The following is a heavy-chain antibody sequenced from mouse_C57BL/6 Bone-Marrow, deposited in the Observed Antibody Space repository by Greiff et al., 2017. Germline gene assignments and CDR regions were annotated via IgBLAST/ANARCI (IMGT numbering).Heavy chain of an antibody. Sequence: EVKLQESGGGLVKPGGSLKLSCAASGFTFSDYGMHWVRQAPEKGLEWVAYISSGSSTIYYADTVKGRFTISRDNAKNTLFLQMTSLRSEDTAMYYCARRWLLGAMDYWGQGTSVTVSS. D-gene: IGHD2-3*01. CDR2: ISSGSSTI. CDR3: ARRWLLGAMDY. J-gene: IGHJ4*01. V-gene: IGHV5-17*01. CDR1: GFTFSDYG.